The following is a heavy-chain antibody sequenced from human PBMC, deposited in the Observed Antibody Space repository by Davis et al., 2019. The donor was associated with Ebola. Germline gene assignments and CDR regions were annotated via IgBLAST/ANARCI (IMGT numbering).Heavy chain of an antibody. V-gene: IGHV3-23*01. CDR2: ISGSGGNT. J-gene: IGHJ3*02. Sequence: GGSLRLSCGTSGFTFNSYGMNWVRQAPGKGLEWVSYISGSGGNTYYADSVKGRFTISRDNSKSTLYLQMNSLRAEDTSVYYCARGEGSDYFVVAGGGDDAFDIWGQGTMVTVSS. D-gene: IGHD2/OR15-2a*01. CDR1: GFTFNSYG. CDR3: ARGEGSDYFVVAGGGDDAFDI.